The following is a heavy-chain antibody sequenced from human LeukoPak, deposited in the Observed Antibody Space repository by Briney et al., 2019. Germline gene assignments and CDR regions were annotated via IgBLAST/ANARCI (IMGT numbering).Heavy chain of an antibody. Sequence: PSETLSLTCAVSGGSISSGGYSWSWIRQPPGKGLEWIGYIYHSGSTYYNPSLKSRVTISVDTSKNQFSLKLSSVTAADTAVYYCAIHHLIAVAGTWDSLSGPDYFDYWGQGTLVTVSS. CDR2: IYHSGST. D-gene: IGHD6-19*01. J-gene: IGHJ4*02. V-gene: IGHV4-30-2*01. CDR1: GGSISSGGYS. CDR3: AIHHLIAVAGTWDSLSGPDYFDY.